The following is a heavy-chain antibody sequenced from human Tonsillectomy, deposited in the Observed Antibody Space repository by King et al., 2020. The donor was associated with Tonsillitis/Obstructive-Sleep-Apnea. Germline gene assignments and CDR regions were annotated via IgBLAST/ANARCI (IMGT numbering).Heavy chain of an antibody. CDR2: IRSKGNSYAT. D-gene: IGHD1-26*01. V-gene: IGHV3-73*01. J-gene: IGHJ4*02. CDR3: SIQPIVGGVN. Sequence: DVQLVESGGGLVQPGGSLKLACAASGFTFSGSAMHWVRQASGKGLEWVGRIRSKGNSYATEYAASVKGRVTISRDDSKNTAYLQMNSLNTEDTAVDYCSIQPIVGGVNWGQGTRVTVSS. CDR1: GFTFSGSA.